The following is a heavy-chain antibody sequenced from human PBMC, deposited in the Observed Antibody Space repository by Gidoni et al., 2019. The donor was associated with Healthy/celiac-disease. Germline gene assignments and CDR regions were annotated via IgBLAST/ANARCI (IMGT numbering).Heavy chain of an antibody. CDR2: INHSGST. D-gene: IGHD2-15*01. CDR3: ARGRGVSGQGWWAFDI. CDR1: GGSFSGYY. Sequence: QVQLQQWGAGLLKPSETLSLTCAVYGGSFSGYYWSWIRQPPGKGLEWIGEINHSGSTNYNPSLKSRVTISVDTSKNQFSLKLSSVTAADTAVYYCARGRGVSGQGWWAFDIWGQGTMVTVSS. J-gene: IGHJ3*02. V-gene: IGHV4-34*01.